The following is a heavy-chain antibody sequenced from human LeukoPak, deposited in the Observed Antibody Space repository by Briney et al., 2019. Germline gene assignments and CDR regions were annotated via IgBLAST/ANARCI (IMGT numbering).Heavy chain of an antibody. V-gene: IGHV3-15*01. J-gene: IGHJ4*02. CDR3: TTEEADYEAVDY. D-gene: IGHD4-17*01. CDR2: IKSKTDGGTT. CDR1: GFTFSNAW. Sequence: GGSLRLSCAASGFTFSNAWMSWVRQAPGKGLEWVGRIKSKTDGGTTDYAAPVKGRFTISRDDSKNTLYLQMNSLKTEDTAVYYCTTEEADYEAVDYWGQGTLVTVSS.